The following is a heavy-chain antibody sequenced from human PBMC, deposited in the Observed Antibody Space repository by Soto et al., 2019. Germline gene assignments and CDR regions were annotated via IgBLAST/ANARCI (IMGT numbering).Heavy chain of an antibody. CDR3: AKGMYYYDSSGYRLFDY. V-gene: IGHV3-23*01. Sequence: EVHLLDSGGGLIQPGGSLRLSCAASGFTFRNFAMNWVRQAPGKGLEWVSGISVSGGTTYYADSVRGRFTVSRDNSKNSVFLQMNRLRAEDKAVYFCAKGMYYYDSSGYRLFDYWGQGTLVTVSS. CDR2: ISVSGGTT. J-gene: IGHJ4*02. CDR1: GFTFRNFA. D-gene: IGHD3-22*01.